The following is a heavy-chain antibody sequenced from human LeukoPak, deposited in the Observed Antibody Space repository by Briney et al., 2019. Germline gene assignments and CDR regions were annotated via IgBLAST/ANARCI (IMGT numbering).Heavy chain of an antibody. J-gene: IGHJ3*02. CDR2: IYYSGST. V-gene: IGHV4-59*01. D-gene: IGHD3-10*01. CDR3: ARDYGSGSYYNFHDAFDI. Sequence: SETLSLTCTVSGGSISSYYWSWIRQPPGKGLEWIGYIYYSGSTNYNPSLKSRGTISVDTSKNQFSLKLSSVTAADTAVYYCARDYGSGSYYNFHDAFDIWGQGTMVTVSS. CDR1: GGSISSYY.